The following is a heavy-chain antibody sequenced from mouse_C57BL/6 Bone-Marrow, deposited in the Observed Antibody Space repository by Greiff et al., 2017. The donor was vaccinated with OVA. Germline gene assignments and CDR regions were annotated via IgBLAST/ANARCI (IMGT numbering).Heavy chain of an antibody. D-gene: IGHD1-1*01. J-gene: IGHJ1*03. CDR1: GYSITSDY. CDR2: ISYSGST. V-gene: IGHV3-8*01. CDR3: ARYITTVPWYFDV. Sequence: EVQLVESGPGLAKPSQTLSLTCSVTGYSITSDYWNWIRKFPGNKLEYMGYISYSGSTYYNPSLKSRISITRDTSKNQYYLQLKSVTTEDTATYYCARYITTVPWYFDVWGTGTTVTVSS.